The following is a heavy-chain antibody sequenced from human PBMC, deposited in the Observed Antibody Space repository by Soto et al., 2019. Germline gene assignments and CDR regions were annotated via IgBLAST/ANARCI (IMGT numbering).Heavy chain of an antibody. D-gene: IGHD3-9*01. CDR2: IWYDGSNK. V-gene: IGHV3-33*01. Sequence: HPGGSLRLSCAASGFTFSSYGMHWVRQAPGKGLEWVAVIWYDGSNKYYADSVKGRFTISRDNSKNTLYLQMNSLRAEDTAVYYCARGIPQGGYDISPEMDVWGQGTTVTVSS. CDR3: ARGIPQGGYDISPEMDV. J-gene: IGHJ6*02. CDR1: GFTFSSYG.